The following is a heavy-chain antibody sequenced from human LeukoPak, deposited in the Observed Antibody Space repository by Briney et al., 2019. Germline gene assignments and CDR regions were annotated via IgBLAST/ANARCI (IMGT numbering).Heavy chain of an antibody. J-gene: IGHJ3*02. Sequence: ETLSLTCTVSGGSISTYYWSWVRQAPGKGLEWVSSISSSSSYIYYADSVKGRFTISRGNAKNSLYLQMNSLRAEDTAVYYCARGEAVAAKKGLEHAFDIWGQGTMVTVSS. V-gene: IGHV3-21*01. CDR1: GGSISTYY. D-gene: IGHD6-19*01. CDR2: ISSSSSYI. CDR3: ARGEAVAAKKGLEHAFDI.